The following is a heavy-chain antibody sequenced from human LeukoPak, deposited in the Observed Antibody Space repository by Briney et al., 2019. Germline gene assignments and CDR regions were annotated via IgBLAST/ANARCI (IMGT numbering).Heavy chain of an antibody. CDR1: GFTFDDYA. J-gene: IGHJ4*02. CDR3: AAQPQYDYVWGSYQIDY. CDR2: ISWNSGSI. V-gene: IGHV3-9*01. D-gene: IGHD3-16*02. Sequence: GRSLRLSCAASGFTFDDYAMHWVRQAPGKGLEWVSGISWNSGSIGYADSVKGRFTISRDNAKNSLYLQMNSLRAEDTALYYCAAQPQYDYVWGSYQIDYWGQGTQVTVSS.